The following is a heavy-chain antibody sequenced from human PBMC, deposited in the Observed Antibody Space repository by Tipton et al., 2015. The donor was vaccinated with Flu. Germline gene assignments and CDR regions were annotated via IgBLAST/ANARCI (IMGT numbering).Heavy chain of an antibody. CDR3: ARSREVAGSIDY. CDR1: GASIRSYY. D-gene: IGHD6-19*01. V-gene: IGHV4-59*12. Sequence: TLSLTCTVSGASIRSYYWSWIRQPPGKGLEWIGYTHYNGNTNYNPALKSRVTISLDTSTNQFSLKLSSVTAADTAVYYCARSREVAGSIDYWGQGTLVTVSS. CDR2: THYNGNT. J-gene: IGHJ4*02.